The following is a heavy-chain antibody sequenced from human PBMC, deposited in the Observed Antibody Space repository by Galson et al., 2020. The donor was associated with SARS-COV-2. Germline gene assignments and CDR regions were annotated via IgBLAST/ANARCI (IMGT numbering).Heavy chain of an antibody. CDR2: IYYTGST. V-gene: IGHV4-31*03. CDR3: ARYVNHRGRWFFGA. CDR1: GGPISSGGSY. D-gene: IGHD2-15*01. Sequence: SETLSLTCTVSGGPISSGGSYWSWIRQHPGKGLDWIGYIYYTGSTYYNPSLKTRATMSVDKSNNQFSLKLSSVTAADTAMYYCARYVNHRGRWFFGAWGQVALVTVAS. J-gene: IGHJ4*02.